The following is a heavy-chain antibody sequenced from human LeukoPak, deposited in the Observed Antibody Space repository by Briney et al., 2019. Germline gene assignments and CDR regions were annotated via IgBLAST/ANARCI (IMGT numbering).Heavy chain of an antibody. CDR2: INPNSGGT. CDR1: GYTFTGYY. V-gene: IGHV1-2*02. CDR3: ASTGSVVRYYYYYYMDV. D-gene: IGHD2-21*01. J-gene: IGHJ6*03. Sequence: ASVRVSCKASGYTFTGYYMHWVRQAPGQGLEWMGWINPNSGGTNYAQKFQGRVTMTRDTSISTAYMELSRLRSDDTAVYYCASTGSVVRYYYYYYMDVWGKGTTVTVSS.